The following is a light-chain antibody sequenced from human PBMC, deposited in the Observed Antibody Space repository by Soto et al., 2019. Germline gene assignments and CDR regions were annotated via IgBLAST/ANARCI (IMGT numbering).Light chain of an antibody. CDR2: GAS. J-gene: IGKJ2*01. CDR1: QSVSSSY. V-gene: IGKV3-20*01. CDR3: QQYGSSPYT. Sequence: EIVLTQSPGTLSLYPGERATLSCRASQSVSSSYLAWNQQKPGQAPRLLIYGASIRATGIPDRVSGSGSGTDFTLTISRLEPEDFAVYYCQQYGSSPYTFGQATKLEIK.